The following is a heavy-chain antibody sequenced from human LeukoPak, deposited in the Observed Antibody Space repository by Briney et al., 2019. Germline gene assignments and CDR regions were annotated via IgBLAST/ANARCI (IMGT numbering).Heavy chain of an antibody. Sequence: GGSLRLSCAASGFTFSSYWMTWVRQAPGKGLEWVAHIKKDGSETHYLDSVKGRFTISRDNAKNSLYLQMESLRAEDTAVYYCARDPDRGGDYDYWGQGTLVIVSS. J-gene: IGHJ4*02. CDR3: ARDPDRGGDYDY. V-gene: IGHV3-7*03. CDR1: GFTFSSYW. D-gene: IGHD3-10*01. CDR2: IKKDGSET.